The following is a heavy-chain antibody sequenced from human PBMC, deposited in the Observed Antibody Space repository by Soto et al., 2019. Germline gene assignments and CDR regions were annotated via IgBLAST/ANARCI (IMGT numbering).Heavy chain of an antibody. V-gene: IGHV3-23*01. D-gene: IGHD2-2*01. Sequence: AGGSLRLSCAASGFTFSSYAMSWVRQAPGKGLEWVSAISGSGGSTYYADSVKGRFTISRDNSKNTLYLQMNSLRAEDTAVYYCAKDKKSQLLIPVYAFDIWGQGTMVTVSS. J-gene: IGHJ3*02. CDR2: ISGSGGST. CDR3: AKDKKSQLLIPVYAFDI. CDR1: GFTFSSYA.